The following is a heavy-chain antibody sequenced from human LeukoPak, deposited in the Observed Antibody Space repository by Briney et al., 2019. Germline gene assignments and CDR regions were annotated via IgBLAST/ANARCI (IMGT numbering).Heavy chain of an antibody. Sequence: GGSLRLSCAASGFTFSSYSMNWVRQAPGKGLEWVSSISSSSSYIYYADSVKGRFTISRDNAKNSLYLQMNSLRAEDTAVYYCARGGSGYHYPYYYYYMDVWGKGTTVTVSS. D-gene: IGHD3-22*01. J-gene: IGHJ6*03. CDR2: ISSSSSYI. CDR1: GFTFSSYS. V-gene: IGHV3-21*01. CDR3: ARGGSGYHYPYYYYYMDV.